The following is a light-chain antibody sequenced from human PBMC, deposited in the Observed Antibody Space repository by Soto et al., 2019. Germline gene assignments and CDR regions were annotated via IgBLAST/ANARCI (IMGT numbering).Light chain of an antibody. J-gene: IGKJ1*01. CDR3: QQYNNWPPWT. V-gene: IGKV3-15*01. Sequence: EIVMTQSPATLSVSPGERATISCRASQSVSSNLAWYQQKPGQAPRLLIYGASTRATGIPARFSGSGSGTEFTLTISSLQSEDFGVYYCQQYNNWPPWTFGQGTKVEIK. CDR2: GAS. CDR1: QSVSSN.